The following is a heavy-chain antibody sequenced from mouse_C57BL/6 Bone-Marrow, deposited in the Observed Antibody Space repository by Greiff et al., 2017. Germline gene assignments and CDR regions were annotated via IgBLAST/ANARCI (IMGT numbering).Heavy chain of an antibody. CDR2: IVPETGGT. CDR1: GYTFTDYE. D-gene: IGHD1-1*01. V-gene: IGHV1-15*01. CDR3: TRHGSSPRYFDV. J-gene: IGHJ1*03. Sequence: VQLQQSGAELVRPGASVTLSCKASGYTFTDYEMHWVKQTPVHGLEWIGAIVPETGGTAYNQKFKGKAILTADKSSSTAYMELRSLTSEDSAVYYCTRHGSSPRYFDVWGTGTTVTVSP.